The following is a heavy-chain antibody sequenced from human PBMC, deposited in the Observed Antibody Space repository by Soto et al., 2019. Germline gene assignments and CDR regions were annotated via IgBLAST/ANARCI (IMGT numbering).Heavy chain of an antibody. J-gene: IGHJ5*02. CDR3: ARGLEYYYDSSGYGS. Sequence: SETLSLTCAVYGGSFSGYYWSWIRQPPGKGLEWIGEINHSGSTNYNPSLKSRVTISVDTSKNQFSLKLSSVTAADTAAYYCARGLEYYYDSSGYGSWGQGTLVTVS. CDR1: GGSFSGYY. V-gene: IGHV4-34*01. D-gene: IGHD3-22*01. CDR2: INHSGST.